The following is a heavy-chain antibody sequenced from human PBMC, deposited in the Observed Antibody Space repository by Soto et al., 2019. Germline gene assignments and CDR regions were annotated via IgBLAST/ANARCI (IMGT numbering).Heavy chain of an antibody. D-gene: IGHD2-21*02. CDR3: ARGSDSSFDY. J-gene: IGHJ4*02. V-gene: IGHV6-1*01. Sequence: PSQTLSLTCAISGDSVSSNSAAWNWIRQSPARGLEWLGRTYYRSKWYNDYVVSMKSRISINPDTSKNQFSLQLNSVTPEDTAVYYCARGSDSSFDYWGQRSLVTVSS. CDR1: GDSVSSNSAA. CDR2: TYYRSKWYN.